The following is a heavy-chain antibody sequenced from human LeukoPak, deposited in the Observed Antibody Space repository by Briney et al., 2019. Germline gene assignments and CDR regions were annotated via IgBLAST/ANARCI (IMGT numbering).Heavy chain of an antibody. CDR2: IYYSGST. D-gene: IGHD3-22*01. V-gene: IGHV4-31*03. Sequence: SETLSLTCTVSGGSISSGGYYWSWIRQHPGKGLEWIGYIYYSGSTYYNPSLKSRVTISVDTSKNQFSLELSSVTAADTAVYYCARGDSSGYYLGFDYWGQGTLVTVSS. CDR1: GGSISSGGYY. CDR3: ARGDSSGYYLGFDY. J-gene: IGHJ4*02.